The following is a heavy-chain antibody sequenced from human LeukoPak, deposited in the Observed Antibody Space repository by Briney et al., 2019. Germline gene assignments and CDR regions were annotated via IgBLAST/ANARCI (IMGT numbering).Heavy chain of an antibody. V-gene: IGHV4-39*02. CDR3: AREDRYYDSSGYYPLFDY. CDR1: GGSISSYY. J-gene: IGHJ4*02. Sequence: SETLSLICTVSGGSISSYYWGWIRQPPGKGLEWIGSIYYSGSTYYNPSLKSRVTISVDTSKNQFSLKLSSVTAADTAVYYCAREDRYYDSSGYYPLFDYWGQGTLVTVSS. D-gene: IGHD3-22*01. CDR2: IYYSGST.